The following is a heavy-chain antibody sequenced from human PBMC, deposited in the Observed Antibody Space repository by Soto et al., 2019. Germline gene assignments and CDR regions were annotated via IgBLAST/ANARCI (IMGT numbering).Heavy chain of an antibody. V-gene: IGHV4-39*01. CDR2: IYYDGST. Sequence: SETLSLTCTVSGDSIRSINNYWGWIRQPPGKGLEWIGNIYYDGSTFYNPSLKSRVTLSVDTSKNQFSVRLNSVTASDTAVYYCAPLSVSLSGPYGIHVWGQGTTVTVSS. CDR1: GDSIRSINNY. D-gene: IGHD2-15*01. J-gene: IGHJ6*02. CDR3: APLSVSLSGPYGIHV.